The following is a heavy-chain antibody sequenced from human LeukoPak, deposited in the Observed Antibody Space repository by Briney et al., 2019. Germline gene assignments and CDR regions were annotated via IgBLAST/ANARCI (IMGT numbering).Heavy chain of an antibody. J-gene: IGHJ4*02. V-gene: IGHV3-48*02. CDR1: GFTFATYT. Sequence: PGGSLRLSCAASGFTFATYTMNWVRQAPGKGLEWVSYITSSSSTIQYADSVKGRFTISRDNAKNSLYLQMNSLRDEDAAVYYCARIVSTSRLTPPDQKYFDYWGQGTLVTVSS. CDR2: ITSSSSTI. D-gene: IGHD2-2*01. CDR3: ARIVSTSRLTPPDQKYFDY.